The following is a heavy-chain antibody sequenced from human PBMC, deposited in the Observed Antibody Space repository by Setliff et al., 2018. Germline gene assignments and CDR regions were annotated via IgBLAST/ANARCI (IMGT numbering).Heavy chain of an antibody. CDR2: INHRGKT. Sequence: SETLSLTCAVYGDSFSDYYWSWIRQPPGKGLEWIEEINHRGKTYYNPSLKSRVTISVDTSKNHFSLRLTSVTAADTAIYFCARTFSGYLSYFDSWGQGTLVTVSS. D-gene: IGHD5-12*01. CDR3: ARTFSGYLSYFDS. CDR1: GDSFSDYY. J-gene: IGHJ4*02. V-gene: IGHV4-34*01.